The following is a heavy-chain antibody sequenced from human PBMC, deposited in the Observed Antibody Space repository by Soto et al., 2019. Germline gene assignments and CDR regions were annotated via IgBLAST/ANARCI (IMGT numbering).Heavy chain of an antibody. J-gene: IGHJ4*02. Sequence: ASVKVSCKASGYTFTSYDINWVRQATGQGLEWMGWMNPNSGNTGYAQKFQGRVTMTRNTSISTAYMELSNLRSEDTAVYYCARTTGGTIFGMVTVPYFDYWGQGALGTASS. CDR2: MNPNSGNT. CDR1: GYTFTSYD. CDR3: ARTTGGTIFGMVTVPYFDY. V-gene: IGHV1-8*01. D-gene: IGHD3-3*01.